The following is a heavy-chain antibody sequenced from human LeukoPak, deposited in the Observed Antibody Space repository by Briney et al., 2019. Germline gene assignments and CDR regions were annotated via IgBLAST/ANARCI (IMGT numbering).Heavy chain of an antibody. Sequence: SETLSLTCTLTGGSISSYYWDWIREPPGKVLEWIGSIYYSGSTYYNPSLKSRVTISVDTSKNQFSLKLSSVTAADTAVYYCARVGYYYDSSGYWGQGTLVTVSS. V-gene: IGHV4-39*07. CDR2: IYYSGST. CDR1: GGSISSYY. CDR3: ARVGYYYDSSGY. D-gene: IGHD3-22*01. J-gene: IGHJ4*02.